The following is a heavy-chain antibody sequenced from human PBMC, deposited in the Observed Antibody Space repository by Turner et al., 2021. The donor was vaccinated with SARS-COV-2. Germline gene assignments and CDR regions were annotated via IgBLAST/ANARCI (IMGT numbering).Heavy chain of an antibody. CDR1: GFSFSSYA. V-gene: IGHV3-23*01. Sequence: EVQLLESGGGWIQPGGSLSLSCAASGFSFSSYAMSWVRQAPGKGLECVSAFSGRSIITFYADSVRDRFTISRDDVKNMLFLEMNRLRVEDTALYYCAKDCKRDQRVPECYDSWGQGTLVTVSS. J-gene: IGHJ4*02. CDR2: FSGRSIIT. D-gene: IGHD6-6*01. CDR3: AKDCKRDQRVPECYDS.